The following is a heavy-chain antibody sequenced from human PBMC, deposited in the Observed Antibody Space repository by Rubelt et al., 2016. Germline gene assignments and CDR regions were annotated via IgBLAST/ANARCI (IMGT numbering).Heavy chain of an antibody. CDR1: GFSFRTYA. Sequence: YESGGGLVQPGGSLRLSCAASGFSFRTYAMSWVRQAPGKGLEWVSGVLGDGSRTYYPDSVKGRFTISRDNSKNTLYLQMNSLRAEDTAVYYCTREITVGRTGHYFDDWGQGALVTVSS. J-gene: IGHJ4*02. CDR3: TREITVGRTGHYFDD. V-gene: IGHV3-23*01. D-gene: IGHD1-26*01. CDR2: VLGDGSRT.